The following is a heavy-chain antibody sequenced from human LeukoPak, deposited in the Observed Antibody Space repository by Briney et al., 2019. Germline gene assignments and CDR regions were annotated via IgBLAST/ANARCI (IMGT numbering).Heavy chain of an antibody. CDR2: INPNSGGT. D-gene: IGHD4-23*01. CDR1: GYTLTELS. Sequence: ASVKVSCKVSGYTLTELSMHWVRQAPGQGLEWMGWINPNSGGTNYAQKFQGRVTMTRDTSISTAYMELSRLRSDDTAVYYCASPRNPINYGGNSGDAFDIWGQGTMVTVSS. CDR3: ASPRNPINYGGNSGDAFDI. V-gene: IGHV1-2*02. J-gene: IGHJ3*02.